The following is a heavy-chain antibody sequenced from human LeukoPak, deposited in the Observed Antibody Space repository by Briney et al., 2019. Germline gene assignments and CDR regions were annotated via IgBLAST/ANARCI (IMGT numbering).Heavy chain of an antibody. CDR2: ISTSSSYI. J-gene: IGHJ4*02. CDR1: GFTFSSYS. D-gene: IGHD6-6*01. Sequence: RGSLRLSCAASGFTFSSYSMNWVRQAPGKGLEWVSFISTSSSYIYYVDSVKGRFTISRDNAKNSLYLQMNSLRAEDTAVYYCTRDEDFYSSSSDYWGQGTLVTVSS. V-gene: IGHV3-21*01. CDR3: TRDEDFYSSSSDY.